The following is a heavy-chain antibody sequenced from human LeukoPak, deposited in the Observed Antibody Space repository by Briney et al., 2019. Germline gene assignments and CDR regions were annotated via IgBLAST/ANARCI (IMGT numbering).Heavy chain of an antibody. Sequence: GGSLRLSCAASGFTFDDYAMHWVRQAPGKGLEWVSGISWNSGSIGYADSVKGRFTISRDNAKNSPYLQMNSLRAEDTALYYCAKAELTTVSLGDYFDYWGQGTLVTVSS. CDR3: AKAELTTVSLGDYFDY. CDR1: GFTFDDYA. J-gene: IGHJ4*02. CDR2: ISWNSGSI. V-gene: IGHV3-9*01. D-gene: IGHD4-17*01.